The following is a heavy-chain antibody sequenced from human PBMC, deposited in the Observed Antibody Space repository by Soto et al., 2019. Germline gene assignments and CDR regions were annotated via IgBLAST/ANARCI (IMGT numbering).Heavy chain of an antibody. CDR3: AREGGYFWSGRDGYNDAFDI. V-gene: IGHV4-31*03. CDR1: GGSISSGGYY. Sequence: SETLSLTCTVSGGSISSGGYYWSWIRQHPGKGLEWIGYIYYSGSTYYNPPLKSRVTISVDTSKNQFSLKLSSVTAADTAVYYCAREGGYFWSGRDGYNDAFDIWGQGTMVTVSS. J-gene: IGHJ3*02. CDR2: IYYSGST. D-gene: IGHD3-3*01.